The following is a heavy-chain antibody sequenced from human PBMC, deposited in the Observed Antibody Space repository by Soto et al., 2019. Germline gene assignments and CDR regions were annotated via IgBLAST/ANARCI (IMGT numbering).Heavy chain of an antibody. V-gene: IGHV3-7*01. J-gene: IGHJ6*02. Sequence: GGSLRLSCAASGFTFSSYWMSWVRQAPGKGLEWVANIKQDGSEKYYVDPVKGRFTISRDNAKNSLYLQMNSLRAEDTAVYYCARADTAMDYYYYGMDVWGQGTTVTVSS. D-gene: IGHD5-18*01. CDR3: ARADTAMDYYYYGMDV. CDR1: GFTFSSYW. CDR2: IKQDGSEK.